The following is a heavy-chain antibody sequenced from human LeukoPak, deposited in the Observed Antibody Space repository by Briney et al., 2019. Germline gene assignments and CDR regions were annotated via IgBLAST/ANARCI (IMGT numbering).Heavy chain of an antibody. D-gene: IGHD6-19*01. CDR3: ARYDHSSGWPFDY. Sequence: GRSLRLSCAASGFTFSSYGMHWVRQAPGKGLEWVAVIWYDGSKKYYADSVKGRFTISRDNSKNTLYLQMNSLRAEDTAVYYCARYDHSSGWPFDYWGQGTLVTVSS. J-gene: IGHJ4*02. V-gene: IGHV3-33*01. CDR2: IWYDGSKK. CDR1: GFTFSSYG.